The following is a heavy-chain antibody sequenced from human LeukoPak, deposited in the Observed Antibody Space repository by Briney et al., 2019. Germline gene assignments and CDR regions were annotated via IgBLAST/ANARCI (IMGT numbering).Heavy chain of an antibody. Sequence: ASVKVSCKASGYTFTGYYMHWVRQAPGQGLEWMGWINPNSGGTNYAQKFQGWVTMTRDTSISTAYMELSRLRSDDTAVYYCARGPELLRYFDWLLWTLDYWGQGTPVTVSS. J-gene: IGHJ4*02. CDR1: GYTFTGYY. CDR2: INPNSGGT. CDR3: ARGPELLRYFDWLLWTLDY. V-gene: IGHV1-2*04. D-gene: IGHD3-9*01.